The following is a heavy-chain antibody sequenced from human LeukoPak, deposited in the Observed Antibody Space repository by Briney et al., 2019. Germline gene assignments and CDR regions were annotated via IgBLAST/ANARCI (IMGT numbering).Heavy chain of an antibody. J-gene: IGHJ4*02. CDR1: GFTFSDYY. Sequence: AGSLRLSCAASGFTFSDYYMSWIRQAPGKGLEWVSYISSSGSTIYYADSVKGRLTISRDNAKNSLYLQMNSLRAEDTAVYYCARTEAYYYGSGSYYFDYWGQGTLVTVSS. D-gene: IGHD3-10*01. V-gene: IGHV3-11*01. CDR2: ISSSGSTI. CDR3: ARTEAYYYGSGSYYFDY.